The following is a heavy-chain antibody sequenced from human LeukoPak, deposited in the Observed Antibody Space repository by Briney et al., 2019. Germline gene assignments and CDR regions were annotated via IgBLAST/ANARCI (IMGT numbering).Heavy chain of an antibody. CDR3: ATSSVAVAGIGAYWYFDL. D-gene: IGHD6-19*01. V-gene: IGHV1-24*01. CDR2: FDPEDGET. CDR1: GYTLTELS. Sequence: ASVKVSCKVSGYTLTELSMHWVRQAPGKGLEWMGGFDPEDGETIYAQKFQGRVTMTEDTSTDTAYMELSSLRSEGTAVYYCATSSVAVAGIGAYWYFDLWGRGTLVTVSS. J-gene: IGHJ2*01.